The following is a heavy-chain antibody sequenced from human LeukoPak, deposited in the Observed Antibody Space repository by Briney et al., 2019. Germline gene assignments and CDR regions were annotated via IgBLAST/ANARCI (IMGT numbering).Heavy chain of an antibody. CDR1: GGSISSYY. J-gene: IGHJ5*02. V-gene: IGHV4-4*07. CDR2: INTSVSS. D-gene: IGHD6-25*01. Sequence: SETLSLTCTVSGGSISSYYWSWIRQPAGKGLEWIGRINTSVSSNYNPSLRSRVTMSVDTSKNQFSLNLSSVTAADTAVYYCAREGGGPRWLDPWGQETLVTVSS. CDR3: AREGGGPRWLDP.